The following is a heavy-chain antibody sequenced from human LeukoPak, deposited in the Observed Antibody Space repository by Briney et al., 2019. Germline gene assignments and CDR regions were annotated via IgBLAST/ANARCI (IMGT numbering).Heavy chain of an antibody. D-gene: IGHD1-26*01. Sequence: GGSLRLSCAASGFTFSSYAMSWVRQAPGKGLEWVSVISGSGDKTYYADSVKGRFTISRDNSKNTLYLQMNSLRAEDTAVYFCAKFAVPYSGCYYPHSYFDYWGQGTLVTVSS. J-gene: IGHJ4*02. CDR1: GFTFSSYA. CDR2: ISGSGDKT. V-gene: IGHV3-23*01. CDR3: AKFAVPYSGCYYPHSYFDY.